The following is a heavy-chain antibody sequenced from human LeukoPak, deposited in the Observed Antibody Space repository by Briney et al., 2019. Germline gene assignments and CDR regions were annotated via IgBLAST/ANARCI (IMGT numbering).Heavy chain of an antibody. V-gene: IGHV1-2*02. CDR1: GYTFTVYD. J-gene: IGHJ3*02. CDR3: ARVRGSCSSTNCYYAFDI. D-gene: IGHD2-2*01. Sequence: APVTVSFTGAGYTFTVYDTHWVRQAPGQGLEWMGWINPNSGGTNYAQKFQGRVTMTTDTSISTAYMELSRLRSNDTAVYYCARVRGSCSSTNCYYAFDIWGQGASVRVSS. CDR2: INPNSGGT.